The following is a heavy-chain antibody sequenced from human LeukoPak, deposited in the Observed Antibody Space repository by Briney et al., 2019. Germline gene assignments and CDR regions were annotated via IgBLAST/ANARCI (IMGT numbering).Heavy chain of an antibody. CDR2: INPSGGST. J-gene: IGHJ5*02. Sequence: ASVKVSCKASGYIFTSYFMHWVRQAPGQGLEWMGLINPSGGSTRYAQKVQGRGTMTRDMSTSKVYMELSSLRSEDTAVYYCARALPHRRLMDTTMEQHCFDPWGQGTLVTVSS. V-gene: IGHV1-46*01. CDR1: GYIFTSYF. CDR3: ARALPHRRLMDTTMEQHCFDP. D-gene: IGHD5-18*01.